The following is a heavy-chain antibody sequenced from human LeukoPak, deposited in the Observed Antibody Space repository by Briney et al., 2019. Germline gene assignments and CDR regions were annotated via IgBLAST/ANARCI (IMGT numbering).Heavy chain of an antibody. CDR2: IYYSGST. V-gene: IGHV4-39*07. J-gene: IGHJ5*02. CDR1: GGSISSSSYY. CDR3: ARGRRSRITMVRGAPGPFDP. D-gene: IGHD3-10*01. Sequence: PSETLSLTCTVSGGSISSSSYYWGWIRQPPGKGLEWIGSIYYSGSTYYNPSLKSRVTISVDTSKNQFSLKLSSVTAADTAVYYCARGRRSRITMVRGAPGPFDPWGQGTLVTVSS.